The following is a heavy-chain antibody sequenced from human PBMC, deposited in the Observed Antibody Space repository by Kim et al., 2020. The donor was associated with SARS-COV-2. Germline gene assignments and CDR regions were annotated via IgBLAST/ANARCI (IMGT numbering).Heavy chain of an antibody. CDR1: GFTFSGSS. CDR2: IRSKANRYAN. CDR3: KRELLDYGMDV. J-gene: IGHJ6*02. V-gene: IGHV3-73*01. Sequence: GGSLRLSCAASGFTFSGSSMHWVRQASGKGLEWVGRIRSKANRYANAYAASVKGRFTITRDESKNTVYLQMNSLKTGDTAVYYCKRELLDYGMDVWGQGATVTVSS. D-gene: IGHD1-26*01.